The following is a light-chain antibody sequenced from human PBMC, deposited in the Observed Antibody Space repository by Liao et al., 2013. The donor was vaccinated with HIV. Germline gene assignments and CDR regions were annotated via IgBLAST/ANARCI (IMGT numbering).Light chain of an antibody. V-gene: IGLV3-25*03. CDR1: VLAKKV. CDR3: QSADSSGTSPGNWV. CDR2: NDN. Sequence: SYELTQPSSVSVSPGQTARITCSGDVLAKKVARWLQQKPGQAPFVVVYNDNERPSGIPERFSGSSSGTTVTLTISGVQAEDEADYYCQSADSSGTSPGNWVFGGGTKLTVL. J-gene: IGLJ3*02.